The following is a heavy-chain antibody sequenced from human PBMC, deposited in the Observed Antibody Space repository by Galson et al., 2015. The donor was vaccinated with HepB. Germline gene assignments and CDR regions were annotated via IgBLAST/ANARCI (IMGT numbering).Heavy chain of an antibody. V-gene: IGHV3-33*06. CDR3: AKAGDDYGDSDFDY. Sequence: SLRLSCAASGFTFSSYGMHWVRQAPGKGLEWVAVIWYDGSNKYYADSVKGRFTISRDNSKNTLYLQMNSLRAEDTAVYYCAKAGDDYGDSDFDYWGQGTLVTVSS. CDR2: IWYDGSNK. D-gene: IGHD4-17*01. J-gene: IGHJ4*02. CDR1: GFTFSSYG.